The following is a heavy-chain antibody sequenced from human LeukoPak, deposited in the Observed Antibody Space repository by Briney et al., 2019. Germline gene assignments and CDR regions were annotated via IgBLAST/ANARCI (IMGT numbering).Heavy chain of an antibody. J-gene: IGHJ4*02. CDR3: ARVKAYGGNSEIDY. V-gene: IGHV4-39*07. D-gene: IGHD4-23*01. CDR2: IYDSGST. Sequence: PSETLSITCTVSGGSFRSSYYYWGWIPQPPGKWLEWFGSIYDSGSTYYHPSLKSRVTISVDRSKNQFSLKLSSVTAADTAVYYCARVKAYGGNSEIDYWGQGTLVTVSS. CDR1: GGSFRSSYYY.